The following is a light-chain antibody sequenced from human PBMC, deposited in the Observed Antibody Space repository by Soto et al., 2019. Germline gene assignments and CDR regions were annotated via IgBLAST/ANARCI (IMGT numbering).Light chain of an antibody. J-gene: IGKJ1*01. CDR3: QPSYSTPRT. V-gene: IGKV1-12*01. CDR1: QGISSW. Sequence: DMQMTQSPSSVYASVGGRGTSTCRASQGISSWLAWYQQKPGRAAKLLIYAASTLQSGVTSRFSGSGSGTDFTLTISSLQPEDFATYYCQPSYSTPRTVGQGTQVDIK. CDR2: AAS.